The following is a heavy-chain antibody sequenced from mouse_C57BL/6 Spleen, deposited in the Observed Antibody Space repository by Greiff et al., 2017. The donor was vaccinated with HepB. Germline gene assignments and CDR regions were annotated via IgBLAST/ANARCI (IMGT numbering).Heavy chain of an antibody. Sequence: EVQLVESGGDLVKPGGSLKLSCAASGFTFSSYGMSWVRQTPDKRLEWVATISSGGSYTYYPDSVKGRFTISRDNAKNTLYLQMSSLKSEDTAMYDCARHDYFDYWGQGTTLTVSS. CDR2: ISSGGSYT. J-gene: IGHJ2*01. CDR1: GFTFSSYG. V-gene: IGHV5-6*01. CDR3: ARHDYFDY.